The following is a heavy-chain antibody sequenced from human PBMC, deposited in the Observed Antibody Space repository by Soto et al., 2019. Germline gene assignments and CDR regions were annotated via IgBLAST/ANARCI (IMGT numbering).Heavy chain of an antibody. CDR1: GFTFSSYA. J-gene: IGHJ4*02. Sequence: GGSLRLSCSASGFTFSSYAMHWVRQAPGKGLEYVSAISSNGGSTYYADPVKGRFTISRDNSKNTLYLQMSSLRAEDTAVYYCVKVRPLDYDSSAYYDYWGQGTLVTVSS. CDR3: VKVRPLDYDSSAYYDY. V-gene: IGHV3-64D*06. CDR2: ISSNGGST. D-gene: IGHD3-22*01.